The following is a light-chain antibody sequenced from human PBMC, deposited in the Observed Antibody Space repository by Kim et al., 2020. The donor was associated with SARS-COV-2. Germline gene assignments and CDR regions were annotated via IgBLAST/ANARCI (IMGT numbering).Light chain of an antibody. Sequence: GQSITISCTGTSIDVGAYNYVSWYQQHPGKAPKLMIYDVNKRPSGVSNRFAGSKSGNTASLTISGLQAEDEADYYCTSHTTSSTWVFGGGTKLTVL. CDR2: DVN. CDR1: SIDVGAYNY. CDR3: TSHTTSSTWV. J-gene: IGLJ3*02. V-gene: IGLV2-14*04.